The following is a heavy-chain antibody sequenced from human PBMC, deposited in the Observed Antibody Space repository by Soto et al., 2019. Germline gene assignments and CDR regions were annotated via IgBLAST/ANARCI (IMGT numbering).Heavy chain of an antibody. CDR2: IYPGDSDT. CDR3: ERNISNLRYQSYDMDV. CDR1: GYTFTYYL. J-gene: IGHJ6*02. D-gene: IGHD4-4*01. Sequence: PVESLKISFKCAGYTFTYYLICLGLQLPGKGLEWMGIIYPGDSDTRYSPSFQGNVTITVEKSTSTAYLQWNTMKASDTAMYYCERNISNLRYQSYDMDVWGQGTTVTVSS. V-gene: IGHV5-51*01.